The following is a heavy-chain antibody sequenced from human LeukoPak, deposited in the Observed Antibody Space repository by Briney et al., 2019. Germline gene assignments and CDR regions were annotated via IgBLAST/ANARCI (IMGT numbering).Heavy chain of an antibody. D-gene: IGHD2-2*01. Sequence: ASVKVSCKASGYTFTGYYMHWVRQAPGQGLEWMGWINPNSGCTNYAQKFQGRVTMTRDTSISTAYMELSRLRSDDTAVYYCARDPSDDSSTSEPGDYWGQGTLVTVSS. CDR3: ARDPSDDSSTSEPGDY. CDR1: GYTFTGYY. J-gene: IGHJ4*02. V-gene: IGHV1-2*02. CDR2: INPNSGCT.